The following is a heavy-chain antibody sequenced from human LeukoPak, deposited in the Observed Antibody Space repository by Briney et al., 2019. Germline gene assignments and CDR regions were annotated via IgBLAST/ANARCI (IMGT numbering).Heavy chain of an antibody. CDR2: ISASGDST. Sequence: GGTLRLSCAASGLTFSCYGMSWVRQAPGQGLEWVSSISASGDSTYNADSVKGRFSISRDNSKNTLYLQMNSLRAEDTALYYCAKIYCRSTSCHFDYWGQGTLVTVSS. V-gene: IGHV3-23*01. CDR3: AKIYCRSTSCHFDY. D-gene: IGHD2-2*01. J-gene: IGHJ4*02. CDR1: GLTFSCYG.